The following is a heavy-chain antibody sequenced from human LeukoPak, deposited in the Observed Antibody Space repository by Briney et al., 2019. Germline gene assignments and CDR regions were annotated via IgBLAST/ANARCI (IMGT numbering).Heavy chain of an antibody. CDR2: IYPGDSDT. J-gene: IGHJ4*02. Sequence: GGSLKISFKGSGSCFTGYWIAWVRPMPGKRLEWIGIIYPGDSDTRYSPSFQGQVTISADKSLSTPSLPCSSLKASDTAMYYCARQGSYFDYWAQGTLVTVSS. CDR3: ARQGSYFDY. V-gene: IGHV5-51*01. CDR1: GSCFTGYW.